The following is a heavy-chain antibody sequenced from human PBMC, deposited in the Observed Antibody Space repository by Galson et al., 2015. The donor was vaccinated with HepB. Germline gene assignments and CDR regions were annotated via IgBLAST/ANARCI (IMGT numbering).Heavy chain of an antibody. CDR3: ARESEVSGWYFFDY. J-gene: IGHJ4*02. D-gene: IGHD6-19*01. Sequence: SLRLSCAASGFTFRGHSMHWVRQAPGKGLEWVAVIWYDGSNKDYADSVRGRFIISRDNSKNTVYLQMNSLRAEDTAVYYCARESEVSGWYFFDYWGQGTLVTVSS. CDR1: GFTFRGHS. V-gene: IGHV3-33*08. CDR2: IWYDGSNK.